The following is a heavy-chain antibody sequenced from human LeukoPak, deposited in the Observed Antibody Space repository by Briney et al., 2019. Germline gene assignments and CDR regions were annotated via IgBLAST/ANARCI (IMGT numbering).Heavy chain of an antibody. CDR2: VYYTGST. J-gene: IGHJ4*02. CDR1: GGSISSALYH. V-gene: IGHV4-39*07. Sequence: SETLSLTCTVSGGSISSALYHWGWIRQPPGKNLEWLGSVYYTGSTHNNPSLKSRVTISVDTSKNQFSLNLSSVTAADTAVYYCARAPHFFDTSGSRYYFDYWGQGALVTVSS. CDR3: ARAPHFFDTSGSRYYFDY. D-gene: IGHD3-22*01.